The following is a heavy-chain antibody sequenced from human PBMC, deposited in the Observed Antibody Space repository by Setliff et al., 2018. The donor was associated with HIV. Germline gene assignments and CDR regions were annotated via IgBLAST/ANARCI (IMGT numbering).Heavy chain of an antibody. J-gene: IGHJ3*02. Sequence: GESLKISCKGSGYSFDIYWIGWVRQMPGKGLEWMGIIYPRDSDTRYRPSFQGRVTISADKSINTAYLQWSSLKASDTAMYYCAISIGVAGSRAYDIWGQGTMVTVSS. CDR1: GYSFDIYW. V-gene: IGHV5-51*01. D-gene: IGHD6-19*01. CDR3: AISIGVAGSRAYDI. CDR2: IYPRDSDT.